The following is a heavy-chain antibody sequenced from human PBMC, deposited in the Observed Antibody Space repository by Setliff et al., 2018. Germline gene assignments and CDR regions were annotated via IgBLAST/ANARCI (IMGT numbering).Heavy chain of an antibody. CDR2: INAGNGNT. CDR1: GYTFTSYA. Sequence: GASVKVSCKASGYTFTSYAMHWVRQAPGQRLEWMGWINAGNGNTKYSQKFQGRVTITRDTSTGTFYLDLSSLRSEDTAVYYCATLAAALGPWGQGTLVTVSS. D-gene: IGHD6-13*01. CDR3: ATLAAALGP. J-gene: IGHJ5*02. V-gene: IGHV1-3*01.